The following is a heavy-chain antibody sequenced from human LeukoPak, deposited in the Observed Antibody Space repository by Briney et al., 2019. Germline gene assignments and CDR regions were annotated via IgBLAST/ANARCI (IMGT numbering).Heavy chain of an antibody. D-gene: IGHD6-19*01. Sequence: GGSLRLSCAASGFTFSSYEMNWVRQAPGKGLEWVSYISSSGRIIYCADSVKGRFTISRDNAKNSLYLQMNSLRAEDTALYYCARELGSGQGDYWGQGTLVTVSS. CDR3: ARELGSGQGDY. CDR2: ISSSGRII. V-gene: IGHV3-48*03. J-gene: IGHJ4*02. CDR1: GFTFSSYE.